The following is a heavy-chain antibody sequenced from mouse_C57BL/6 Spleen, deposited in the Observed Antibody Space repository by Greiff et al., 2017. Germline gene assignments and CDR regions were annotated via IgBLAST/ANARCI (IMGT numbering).Heavy chain of an antibody. CDR3: ARDAPYSNYGAMDY. CDR1: GFTFSDFY. CDR2: SRNKATDYTT. V-gene: IGHV7-1*01. J-gene: IGHJ4*01. Sequence: EVKLMESGGGLVQSGRSLRLSCATSGFTFSDFYMEWVRQAPGKGLEWIAASRNKATDYTTEYSASVKGRFIVSRDTSQSILYLQMNALRAEDTARYYCARDAPYSNYGAMDYWGQGTSVTVSS. D-gene: IGHD2-5*01.